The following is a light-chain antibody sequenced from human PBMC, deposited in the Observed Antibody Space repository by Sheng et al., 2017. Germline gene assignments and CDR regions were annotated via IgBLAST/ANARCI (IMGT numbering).Light chain of an antibody. Sequence: EIVLTQSPGTLSLFPGERATFSCRASQSVTNTSLAWYQQKPGQAPRLLIYGSSSRATGVPDKFRGSGSGTEFTLAISSLQSEDFAVYYCQQYNEWPMSTFGQGTKLDI. J-gene: IGKJ2*01. CDR3: QQYNEWPMST. CDR2: GSS. CDR1: QSVTNT. V-gene: IGKV3D-15*01.